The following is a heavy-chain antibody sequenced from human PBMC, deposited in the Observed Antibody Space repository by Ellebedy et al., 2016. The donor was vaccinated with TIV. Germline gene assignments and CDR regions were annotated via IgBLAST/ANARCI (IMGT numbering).Heavy chain of an antibody. CDR2: IIPIFGTA. CDR3: ARDALAAGTEFDY. D-gene: IGHD6-13*01. V-gene: IGHV1-69*13. CDR1: GYTFTSYG. J-gene: IGHJ4*02. Sequence: ASVKVSCKASGYTFTSYGISWVRQAPGQGLEWMGGIIPIFGTANYAQKFQGRVTITADESTSTAYMELSRLRSDDTAVYYCARDALAAGTEFDYWGQGTLVTVSS.